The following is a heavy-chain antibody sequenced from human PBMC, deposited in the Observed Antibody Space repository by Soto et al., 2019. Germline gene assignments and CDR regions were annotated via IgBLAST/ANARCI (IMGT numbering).Heavy chain of an antibody. Sequence: QVQLVESGGGVGQPGRSLRLSCAASGFTFSSFAMHWVRQAPGKGLEWLAVISSDVVNYYYAESVKGRFTISRDNSKNTLQLQMNGLRTEETAVYDCARGGARTPDGLGYWGQGTLVTVSS. V-gene: IGHV3-30-3*01. CDR2: ISSDVVNY. D-gene: IGHD3-16*01. CDR3: ARGGARTPDGLGY. CDR1: GFTFSSFA. J-gene: IGHJ4*02.